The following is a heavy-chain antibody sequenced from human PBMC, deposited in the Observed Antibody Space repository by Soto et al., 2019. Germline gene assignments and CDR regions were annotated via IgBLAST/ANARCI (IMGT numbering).Heavy chain of an antibody. V-gene: IGHV3-23*01. CDR1: GFAFSNYA. Sequence: EVHLLESGAGLVQPGGSLRISCAASGFAFSNYAMTWVRQAPGKGLEWVSDISDGAGATHYADSVKGRFTISRDDSKNTLYLQLDRLTAEDAAVYYCAKGRTFFDFWGQGTLVSVSS. CDR3: AKGRTFFDF. D-gene: IGHD3-16*01. J-gene: IGHJ4*02. CDR2: ISDGAGAT.